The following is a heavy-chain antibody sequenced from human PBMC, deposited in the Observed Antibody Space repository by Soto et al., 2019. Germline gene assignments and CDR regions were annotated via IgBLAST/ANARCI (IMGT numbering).Heavy chain of an antibody. CDR3: ARDQHLLSIAARQAFDI. V-gene: IGHV1-69*08. CDR2: IIPILGIA. CDR1: GGTFSSYT. D-gene: IGHD6-6*01. J-gene: IGHJ3*02. Sequence: QVQLVQSGAEVKKPGSSVKVSCKASGGTFSSYTISWVRQAPGQGLEWMGRIIPILGIANYAQKFQGRVTITADKSTSTAYMELSSLRSEDTAVYYCARDQHLLSIAARQAFDIWGQGTMVTVSS.